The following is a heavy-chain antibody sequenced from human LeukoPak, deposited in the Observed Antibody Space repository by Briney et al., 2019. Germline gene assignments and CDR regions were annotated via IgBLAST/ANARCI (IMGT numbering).Heavy chain of an antibody. J-gene: IGHJ4*02. D-gene: IGHD3-10*01. Sequence: PSETLSLTCTVSGGSISSYYWSWIRQPAGKGLEWIGRIYTSGSTSYNPSLKSRVAMSVDTSKNQFSLKLSSVTAADTAVYSCARENYYYRSGSFDCWGQGTLVTVSS. CDR2: IYTSGST. CDR3: ARENYYYRSGSFDC. CDR1: GGSISSYY. V-gene: IGHV4-4*07.